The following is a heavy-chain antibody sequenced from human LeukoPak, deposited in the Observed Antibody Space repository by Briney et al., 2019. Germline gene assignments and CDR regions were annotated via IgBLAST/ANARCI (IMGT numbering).Heavy chain of an antibody. D-gene: IGHD4-17*01. V-gene: IGHV3-15*04. J-gene: IGHJ4*02. CDR2: IESKIDGGRT. CDR1: GITLSNAW. CDR3: TTVSPYGDYLYYFDF. Sequence: PGGSLRLFCVASGITLSNAWMTWVRQAPGKGLEWVGRIESKIDGGRTDYAAAVKGRFTISRDDSKNILFLHMNGLNTEDTAVYYCTTVSPYGDYLYYFDFWGLGTLVTVSS.